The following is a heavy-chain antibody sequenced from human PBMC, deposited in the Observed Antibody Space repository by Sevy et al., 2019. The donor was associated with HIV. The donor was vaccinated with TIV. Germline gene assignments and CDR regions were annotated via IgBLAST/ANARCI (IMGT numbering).Heavy chain of an antibody. D-gene: IGHD6-13*01. Sequence: GGSLRLSCAASGFTFSSYDMSWVRQAPGKGLEWVSGISPTGGTTHYAESVKGRFIISRDNSKKTLFLQMNSLRAEDTALYYCAKDLVQQLGPDYWGQGTQVTVSS. V-gene: IGHV3-23*01. J-gene: IGHJ4*02. CDR1: GFTFSSYD. CDR3: AKDLVQQLGPDY. CDR2: ISPTGGTT.